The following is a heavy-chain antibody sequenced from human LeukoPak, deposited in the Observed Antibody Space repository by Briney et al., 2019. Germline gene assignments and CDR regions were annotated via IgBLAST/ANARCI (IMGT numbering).Heavy chain of an antibody. Sequence: SETLSLTCAVYGGSSSVYNWRWIRQPPGKGLERIGEMHHSGNTNYNPSLKSRVTMSVDMSRNQFSLKLSSVTAADTAVYYCARDRRYYDSSGYIRGFDYWGQGTLVTVSS. D-gene: IGHD3-22*01. CDR2: MHHSGNT. CDR3: ARDRRYYDSSGYIRGFDY. V-gene: IGHV4-34*01. J-gene: IGHJ4*02. CDR1: GGSSSVYN.